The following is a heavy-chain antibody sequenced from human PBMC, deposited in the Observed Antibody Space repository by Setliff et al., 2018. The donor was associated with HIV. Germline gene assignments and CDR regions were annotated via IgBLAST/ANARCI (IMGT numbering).Heavy chain of an antibody. V-gene: IGHV1-2*06. Sequence: GASVKVSCKASGYTFTDYYMQWVRQAPGQGLEWMGRINPDSGGANYAQKFQGRVTMTSDASIRTAYMELSGLTSDDTATYYCARDLAYCSGGSCYRPLIYYFYYMDVWGKGTTVTVSS. CDR1: GYTFTDYY. CDR3: ARDLAYCSGGSCYRPLIYYFYYMDV. CDR2: INPDSGGA. J-gene: IGHJ6*03. D-gene: IGHD2-15*01.